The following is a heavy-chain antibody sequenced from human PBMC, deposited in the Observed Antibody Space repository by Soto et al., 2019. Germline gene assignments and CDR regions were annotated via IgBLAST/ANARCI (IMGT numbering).Heavy chain of an antibody. CDR2: IWYDVSNK. Sequence: QVQLVESGGGVVQPGRSLRLSCAASGFTFSSYGMHGVRQAPGKGLEWVAVIWYDVSNKYYADSVKGRFTISRDNSKNTLYLQMNSLRAEDTAVYYCARDCIAVAGNYFDYWGQGTLVTVSS. CDR3: ARDCIAVAGNYFDY. J-gene: IGHJ4*02. V-gene: IGHV3-33*01. D-gene: IGHD6-19*01. CDR1: GFTFSSYG.